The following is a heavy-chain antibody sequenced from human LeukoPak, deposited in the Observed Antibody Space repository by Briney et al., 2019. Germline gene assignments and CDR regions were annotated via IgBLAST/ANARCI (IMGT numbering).Heavy chain of an antibody. CDR3: ARGNGGDGYNYTSGVDY. J-gene: IGHJ4*02. V-gene: IGHV4-34*01. CDR2: INHSGST. D-gene: IGHD5-24*01. CDR1: GGSFSCYY. Sequence: SETLSLTCAVYGGSFSCYYWSWIRQPPGKGLEWIGEINHSGSTNYNPSLKSRVTISVDTSKKQFSLKLSSVTAADTAVYYCARGNGGDGYNYTSGVDYWGQGTLVTVSS.